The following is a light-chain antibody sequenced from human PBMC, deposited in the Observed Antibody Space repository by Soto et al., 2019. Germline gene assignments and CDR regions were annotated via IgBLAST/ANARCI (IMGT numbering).Light chain of an antibody. Sequence: QSALTQPASVSGSPGQSITISCTGSSSDVGGYDYVSWFQQHPGRAPKLLIYEVITRPSGVSTRFSGSKSANTASLTISGLQPEDEADFYCSSFTSSRTWWFGGGTKLTVL. CDR3: SSFTSSRTWW. J-gene: IGLJ3*02. CDR2: EVI. CDR1: SSDVGGYDY. V-gene: IGLV2-14*01.